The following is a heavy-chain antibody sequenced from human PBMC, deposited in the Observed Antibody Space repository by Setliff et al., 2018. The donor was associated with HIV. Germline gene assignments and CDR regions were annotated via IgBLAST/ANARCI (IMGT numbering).Heavy chain of an antibody. CDR2: IYHSGST. D-gene: IGHD5-12*01. CDR1: VGSISSTNW. CDR3: ARGVIETDYDYVDIYYYNYMDV. V-gene: IGHV4-4*02. Sequence: PSETLSLTCAVSVGSISSTNWWTWVRQPPGKGLEWIGEIYHSGSTNYNPSLKSRVTISLDRSKTQFSLKLSSVTAADTAVYYCARGVIETDYDYVDIYYYNYMDVWGKGTTVTVSS. J-gene: IGHJ6*03.